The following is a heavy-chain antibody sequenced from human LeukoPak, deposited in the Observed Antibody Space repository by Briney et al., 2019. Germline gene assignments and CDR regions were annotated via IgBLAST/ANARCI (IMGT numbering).Heavy chain of an antibody. V-gene: IGHV3-23*01. J-gene: IGHJ4*02. Sequence: GGSLRLSCAASGSSFSSYAMSWVRQAPGKGLEWVSAISGSGGSTDYADSVKGRFTISRDNSKNTLYLQMNSLRAEDTAVYYCAKIPGARFLEWLFFDYWGQGTLVTVSS. CDR2: ISGSGGST. CDR3: AKIPGARFLEWLFFDY. D-gene: IGHD3-3*01. CDR1: GSSFSSYA.